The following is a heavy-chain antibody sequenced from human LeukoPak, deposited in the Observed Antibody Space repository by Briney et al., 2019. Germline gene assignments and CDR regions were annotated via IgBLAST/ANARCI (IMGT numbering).Heavy chain of an antibody. V-gene: IGHV3-7*01. CDR1: GFTFSSYG. D-gene: IGHD3-10*01. J-gene: IGHJ3*02. CDR3: ARGGVMVRGVHDAFDI. Sequence: GGSLRLSCAASGFTFSSYGMHWVRQAPGKGLEWVANIKQDGSEKYYVDSVKGRFTISRDNAKNSLYLQMNSLRAEDTAVYYCARGGVMVRGVHDAFDIWGQGTMVTVSS. CDR2: IKQDGSEK.